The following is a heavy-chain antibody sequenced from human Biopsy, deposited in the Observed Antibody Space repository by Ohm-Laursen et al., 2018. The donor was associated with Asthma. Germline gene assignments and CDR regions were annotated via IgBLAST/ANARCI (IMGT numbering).Heavy chain of an antibody. CDR3: ARHDHRWDTYADF. J-gene: IGHJ4*02. CDR1: GASITSSAYY. V-gene: IGHV4-39*01. CDR2: MYYGETI. Sequence: SDTLSLTCPVSGASITSSAYYWGWIRHPPGKGLEWIGSMYYGETIYYSPSLKSRVTISVDTSKNHFSLILSSVTAADTAVYYCARHDHRWDTYADFWGQGTLVTVSS. D-gene: IGHD2-2*01.